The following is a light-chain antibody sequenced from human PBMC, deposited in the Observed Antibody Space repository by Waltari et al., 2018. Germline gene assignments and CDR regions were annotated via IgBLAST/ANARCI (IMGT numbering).Light chain of an antibody. V-gene: IGLV3-19*01. J-gene: IGLJ2*01. CDR1: ILRTYY. CDR3: SSRELSGHVV. Sequence: SSDLTQDPDVSVALGQTVRITCHGDILRTYYGNWCRQKPGQAPELVIYGKNNRPSGITDRFSASSSENTASLIVSGAQAEDEADYYCSSRELSGHVVFGGGTRLTVL. CDR2: GKN.